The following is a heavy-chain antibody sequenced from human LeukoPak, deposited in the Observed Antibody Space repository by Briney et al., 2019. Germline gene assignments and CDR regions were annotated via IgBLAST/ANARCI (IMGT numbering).Heavy chain of an antibody. CDR3: ARRRDLHCSSTSCYRAPFDY. CDR1: GYSISSSNW. CDR2: IYYSGSI. D-gene: IGHD2-2*01. J-gene: IGHJ4*02. V-gene: IGHV4-28*05. Sequence: SETLSLTCAVSGYSISSSNWWGWIRQPPGKGLEWIGYIYYSGSIYYNPSLKSRVTMSVDTSKNQFSLKLSSVTAADTAVYYCARRRDLHCSSTSCYRAPFDYWGQGTLVTVSS.